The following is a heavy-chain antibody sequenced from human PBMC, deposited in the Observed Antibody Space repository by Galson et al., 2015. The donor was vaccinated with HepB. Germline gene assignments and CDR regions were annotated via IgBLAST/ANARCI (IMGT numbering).Heavy chain of an antibody. J-gene: IGHJ3*02. D-gene: IGHD3-10*01. Sequence: SVKVSCKASGYTFTTYSIHWVRQAPGQRLEWMGWINPGNGNTKYSPEFQGRVTLTRDTSATTAFMELNSLRSEDKAIHYCARGWVSFGSGEAAFDIWGQGTMVTVSS. CDR1: GYTFTTYS. CDR3: ARGWVSFGSGEAAFDI. CDR2: INPGNGNT. V-gene: IGHV1-3*01.